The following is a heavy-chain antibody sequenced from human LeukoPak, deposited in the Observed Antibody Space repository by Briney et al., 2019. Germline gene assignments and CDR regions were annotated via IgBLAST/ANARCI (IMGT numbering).Heavy chain of an antibody. D-gene: IGHD6-19*01. Sequence: SETLSLTCTVSGGSISSGSYYWSWIRQPAGKGLEWLGRIYTSGSTNYNPSLKSRVTISVDTSKNQFSLKLSSVTAADTAVYYCARGIAVAGTPFDYWGQGTLVTVSS. J-gene: IGHJ4*02. CDR2: IYTSGST. V-gene: IGHV4-61*02. CDR1: GGSISSGSYY. CDR3: ARGIAVAGTPFDY.